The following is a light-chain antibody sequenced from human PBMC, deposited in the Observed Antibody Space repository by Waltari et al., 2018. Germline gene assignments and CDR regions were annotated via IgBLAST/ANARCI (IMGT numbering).Light chain of an antibody. CDR1: QSISYY. CDR3: QQSYSSPT. J-gene: IGKJ4*01. CDR2: TAS. V-gene: IGKV1-39*01. Sequence: TQSPSSLSASVGDRVTITCRASQSISYYLNWYQHKPGRAPKLLIYTASSLQGGVPSRFSGSGSGTDFTLTISSLQPDDFATYYCQQSYSSPTFGGGTKVEI.